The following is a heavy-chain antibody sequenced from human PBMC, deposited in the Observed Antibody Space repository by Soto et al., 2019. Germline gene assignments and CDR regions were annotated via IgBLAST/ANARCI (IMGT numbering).Heavy chain of an antibody. J-gene: IGHJ3*02. CDR3: AKDRRQLSALDM. CDR1: GFSFSSYG. CDR2: ISNDGNRK. V-gene: IGHV3-30*18. Sequence: GGSLRLSCAASGFSFSSYGMHWVRQAPGRGLEWVTVISNDGNRKYYGESVKGRFSVSRDNDKDTLYLQMNGLRPEDTGVYYCAKDRRQLSALDMWGQGTTVTVS. D-gene: IGHD6-6*01.